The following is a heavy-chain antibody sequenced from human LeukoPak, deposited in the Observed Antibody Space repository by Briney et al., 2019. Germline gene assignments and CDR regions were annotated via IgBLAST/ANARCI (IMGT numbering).Heavy chain of an antibody. Sequence: SETLSLTCTVSGGSISGHYWSWLRQSPGKGLEWIAYIYNSGSTNYNNYNPSLKSRVIMLMDTSKNQLSLIVSSVTAADTAVYYCARHTTGRALGDFDYWGQGTLVTVSA. V-gene: IGHV4-59*08. CDR1: GGSISGHY. J-gene: IGHJ4*02. CDR3: ARHTTGRALGDFDY. CDR2: IYNSGSTNYN. D-gene: IGHD2-8*01.